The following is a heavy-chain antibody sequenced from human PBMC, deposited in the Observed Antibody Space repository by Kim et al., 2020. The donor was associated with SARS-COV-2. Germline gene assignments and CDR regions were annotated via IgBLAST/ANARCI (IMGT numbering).Heavy chain of an antibody. D-gene: IGHD3-10*01. CDR2: INPNSGGT. CDR3: ARDGASITMVRPRLNWFDP. CDR1: GYTFTGYY. J-gene: IGHJ5*02. Sequence: ASVKVSCKASGYTFTGYYMHWVRQAPGQGLEWMGWINPNSGGTNYAQKFQGRVTMTRDTSISTAYMELSRLRSDDTAVYYCARDGASITMVRPRLNWFDPWGQGTLVTVSA. V-gene: IGHV1-2*02.